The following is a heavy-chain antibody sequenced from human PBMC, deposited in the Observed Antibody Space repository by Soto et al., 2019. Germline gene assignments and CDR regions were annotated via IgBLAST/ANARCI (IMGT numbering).Heavy chain of an antibody. J-gene: IGHJ4*02. D-gene: IGHD2-2*01. CDR3: VSGCGCDSTNCFLPYDS. V-gene: IGHV4-59*01. Sequence: PSETLSLTSTVYGGSISSSYWSWIRQPPGKELEWIGYISYSGRTNYDPSLKSRVTISVDTSKSQVSLKLSSVTAADTAVYYCVSGCGCDSTNCFLPYDSWSQGSLVTVSA. CDR2: ISYSGRT. CDR1: GGSISSSY.